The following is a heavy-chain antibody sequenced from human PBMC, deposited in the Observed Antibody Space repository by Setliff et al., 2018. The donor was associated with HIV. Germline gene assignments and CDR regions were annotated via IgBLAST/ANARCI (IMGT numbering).Heavy chain of an antibody. CDR1: TVSFSGYY. D-gene: IGHD2-2*01. V-gene: IGHV4-34*01. CDR2: ITHSRST. Sequence: KASETLSLTCAVYTVSFSGYYWSWIRQPPGKGLEWIGEITHSRSTNYNPSLKSRATISVDTSKNHFSLKLTSLTAADTAVYYCARAQLPPTYIDVWGSGTTVTVSS. J-gene: IGHJ6*03. CDR3: ARAQLPPTYIDV.